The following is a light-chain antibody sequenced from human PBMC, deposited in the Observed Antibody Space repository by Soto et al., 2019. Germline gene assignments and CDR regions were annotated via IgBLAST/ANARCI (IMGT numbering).Light chain of an antibody. CDR2: GNT. Sequence: QSVLTQPPSVSGAPGQRVTISCTGTNSNIGARHDVHWYRQVTGTAPKLLIYGNTKRPSGVPDRFSGSTSGASASLDITGLQGEDEAKYYCQSFDSGLSAWVFGGGTKLTVL. CDR1: NSNIGARHD. V-gene: IGLV1-40*01. CDR3: QSFDSGLSAWV. J-gene: IGLJ3*02.